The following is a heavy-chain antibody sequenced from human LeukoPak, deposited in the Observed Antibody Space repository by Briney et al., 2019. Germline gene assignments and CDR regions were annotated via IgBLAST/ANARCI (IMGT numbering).Heavy chain of an antibody. CDR3: ARERLSYYYDSSGYYYRASNWFDP. J-gene: IGHJ5*02. CDR2: INPSGGST. V-gene: IGHV1-46*01. D-gene: IGHD3-22*01. CDR1: GYTFTSYY. Sequence: ASVKVSCKASGYTFTSYYMHWVRQAPGQGLEWMGIINPSGGSTSYAQKLQGRVTMTRDTSTSTVYMELSSLRSEDTAVYYCARERLSYYYDSSGYYYRASNWFDPWGQGTLVTVSS.